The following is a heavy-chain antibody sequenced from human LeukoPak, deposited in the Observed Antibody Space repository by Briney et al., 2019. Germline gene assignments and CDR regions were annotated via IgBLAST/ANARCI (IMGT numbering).Heavy chain of an antibody. D-gene: IGHD3-22*01. CDR2: MNPNSGNT. V-gene: IGHV1-8*01. Sequence: ASGKVSCKASGYTFTSYDINWVRQATGQGLEWRGWMNPNSGNTGYAQKFQGRVTMTRNTSISTAYMQLSSLRSEDTAVYYCARVHYYDSSGYPYYYYGMDVWGQGTTVTVSS. CDR3: ARVHYYDSSGYPYYYYGMDV. CDR1: GYTFTSYD. J-gene: IGHJ6*02.